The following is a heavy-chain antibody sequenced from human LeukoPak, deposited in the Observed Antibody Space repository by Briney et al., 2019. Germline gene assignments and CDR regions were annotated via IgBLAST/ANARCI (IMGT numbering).Heavy chain of an antibody. CDR3: ARDMYYGSGSSDYYYMDV. Sequence: GGSLRLSCAASGFTFSDYYMSWIRQAPGKGLEWVSYISSSGSTIYYADSVKGRFTISRDNAKNSLYLQMNSLRAEDTAVYYCARDMYYGSGSSDYYYMDVWGKGTTVTISS. J-gene: IGHJ6*03. V-gene: IGHV3-11*04. CDR2: ISSSGSTI. CDR1: GFTFSDYY. D-gene: IGHD3-10*01.